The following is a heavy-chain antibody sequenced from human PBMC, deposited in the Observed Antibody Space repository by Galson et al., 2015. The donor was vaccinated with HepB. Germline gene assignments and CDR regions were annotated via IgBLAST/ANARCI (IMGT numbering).Heavy chain of an antibody. D-gene: IGHD6-13*01. J-gene: IGHJ2*01. CDR2: ISAYNGNT. V-gene: IGHV1-18*01. Sequence: SWVRQAPGQGLEWMGWISAYNGNTNYAQKLQGRVTMTTDTSTSTAYMELRSLRSDDTAVYYCARWGKQQENNWYFDLWGRGTLVTVSS. CDR3: ARWGKQQENNWYFDL.